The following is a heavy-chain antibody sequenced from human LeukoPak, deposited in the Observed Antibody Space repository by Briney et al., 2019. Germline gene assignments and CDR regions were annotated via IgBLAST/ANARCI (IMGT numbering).Heavy chain of an antibody. D-gene: IGHD6-19*01. Sequence: PGGSLRLSCAASGLTFSAYWMHGGRQAPGKGLVWVSRINSDGRSTTYADFVKGRFTISRDNAKNTLYLQMNSLRAEDTAVYYCAREGTRGWYYFDYWGQGTLVTVSS. CDR1: GLTFSAYW. CDR2: INSDGRST. V-gene: IGHV3-74*01. CDR3: AREGTRGWYYFDY. J-gene: IGHJ4*02.